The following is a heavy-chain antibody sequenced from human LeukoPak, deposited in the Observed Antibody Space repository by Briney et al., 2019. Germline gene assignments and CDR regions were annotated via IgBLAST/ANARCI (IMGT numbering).Heavy chain of an antibody. CDR1: GFTFSSYG. CDR2: ISYDGSNK. V-gene: IGHV3-30*18. CDR3: AKGVAVAGTYFQH. Sequence: GRSLRLSCAASGFTFSSYGMHWVRQAPGKGLEWVAVISYDGSNKYYADSVKGRFTISRDNSKNTLYLQMNSLRAEDTAVFYCAKGVAVAGTYFQHWGQGTLVTVSS. J-gene: IGHJ1*01. D-gene: IGHD6-19*01.